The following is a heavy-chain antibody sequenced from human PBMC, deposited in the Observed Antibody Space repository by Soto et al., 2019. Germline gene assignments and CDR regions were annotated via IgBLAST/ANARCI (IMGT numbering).Heavy chain of an antibody. CDR1: GFSVSDNY. D-gene: IGHD4-17*01. Sequence: PGGSLRLSCAASGFSVSDNYMSWVRQAPGKGLEWVSVIYSAGSTYHPDSVKGRFTISRDNSKNTLYLQMNSLRAEDTAVYYCAIQRRLSAVTTGRITFDIRGQGTMVTVSS. CDR3: AIQRRLSAVTTGRITFDI. V-gene: IGHV3-53*01. J-gene: IGHJ3*02. CDR2: IYSAGST.